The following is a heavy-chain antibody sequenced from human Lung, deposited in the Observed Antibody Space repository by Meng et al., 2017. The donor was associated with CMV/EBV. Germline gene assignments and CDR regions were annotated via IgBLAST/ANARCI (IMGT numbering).Heavy chain of an antibody. CDR2: IKQDGSEK. D-gene: IGHD3-3*01. J-gene: IGHJ3*02. Sequence: GESLKISCAASGFTFSSYWMSWVRQAPGKGLEWVANIKQDGSEKYYVDSVKGRFTISRDNAKNSLYLQMNSLRAEDTAVYYCAREPGDRYDFWSGYAFDIXGQGXMSPSPQ. CDR3: AREPGDRYDFWSGYAFDI. CDR1: GFTFSSYW. V-gene: IGHV3-7*01.